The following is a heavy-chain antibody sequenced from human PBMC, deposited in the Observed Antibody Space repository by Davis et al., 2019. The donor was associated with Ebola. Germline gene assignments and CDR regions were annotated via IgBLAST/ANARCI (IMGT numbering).Heavy chain of an antibody. V-gene: IGHV3-30*02. D-gene: IGHD3-10*01. Sequence: GESLKISCAASGFTFSSYGMHWVRQAPGKGLEWVAFIRYDGSNKYYADSVKGRFTISRDNSKNTLYLQMNSLRAEDTAVNYCAKPDSGILFSGYWGQGTLVTVSS. J-gene: IGHJ4*02. CDR1: GFTFSSYG. CDR2: IRYDGSNK. CDR3: AKPDSGILFSGY.